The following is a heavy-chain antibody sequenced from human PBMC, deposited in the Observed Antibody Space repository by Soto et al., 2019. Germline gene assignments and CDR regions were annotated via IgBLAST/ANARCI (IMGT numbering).Heavy chain of an antibody. D-gene: IGHD3-22*01. J-gene: IGHJ3*02. CDR1: GFTFSSYA. CDR2: ISGSGGST. V-gene: IGHV3-23*01. CDR3: AKDADDYYDSSGYPYDAFDI. Sequence: GGSLRLSCAASGFTFSSYAMSWVRQAPGKGLEWVSAISGSGGSTYYADSVKGRFTISRDNSKNTLYLQMNSLRAEDTAVYYCAKDADDYYDSSGYPYDAFDIWRQGTMVTV.